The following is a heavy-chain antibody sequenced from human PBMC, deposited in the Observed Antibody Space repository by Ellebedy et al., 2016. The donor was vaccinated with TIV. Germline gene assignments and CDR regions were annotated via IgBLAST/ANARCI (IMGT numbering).Heavy chain of an antibody. CDR1: GFTFSSYE. CDR3: ARGVLSGY. CDR2: ISYDGSNK. D-gene: IGHD2/OR15-2a*01. V-gene: IGHV3-30*14. Sequence: PGGSLRLSCSASGFTFSSYEIHWVRQAPGKGLEWVAVISYDGSNKYADSVKGRFTISRDNSKNTVYLQMNSLRAEDTAVYYCARGVLSGYWGQGTLVTVSS. J-gene: IGHJ4*02.